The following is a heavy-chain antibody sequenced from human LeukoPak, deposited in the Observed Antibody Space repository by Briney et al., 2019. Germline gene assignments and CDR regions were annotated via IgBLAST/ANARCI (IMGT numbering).Heavy chain of an antibody. CDR3: ARDTGYSSGGFNY. CDR1: GYTFTSYA. Sequence: EASVKVSCKASGYTFTSYAMHWVRQAPGQRLEWMGWINAGNGNTNYAQKLQGRVTMTTDTSTSTAYKELRSLRSDDTAVYYWARDTGYSSGGFNYWGQGTLVTGSS. V-gene: IGHV1-3*01. CDR2: INAGNGNT. D-gene: IGHD6-19*01. J-gene: IGHJ4*02.